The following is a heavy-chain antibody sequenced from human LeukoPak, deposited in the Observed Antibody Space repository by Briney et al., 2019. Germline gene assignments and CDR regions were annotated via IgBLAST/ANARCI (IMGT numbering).Heavy chain of an antibody. CDR1: GYTFTSYG. D-gene: IGHD2-2*01. J-gene: IGHJ6*02. V-gene: IGHV1-18*01. Sequence: ASVKVSCKASGYTFTSYGISWVRQAPGQGLEWMGWISAYNGNTNYAQKLQGRVTMTTDTSTSTAYMELRSLRSDDTAVYYCARVLMVPAAIVEYYYYGMDVWGQGTTVTVSS. CDR3: ARVLMVPAAIVEYYYYGMDV. CDR2: ISAYNGNT.